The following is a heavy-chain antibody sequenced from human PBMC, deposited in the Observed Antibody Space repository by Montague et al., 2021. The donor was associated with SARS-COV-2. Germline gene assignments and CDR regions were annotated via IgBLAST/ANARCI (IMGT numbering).Heavy chain of an antibody. J-gene: IGHJ2*01. CDR2: INWNSGSV. V-gene: IGHV3-9*01. CDR3: AKDHYASGKMGFFDL. CDR1: GFTFYDSA. Sequence: SLRLSCAASGFTFYDSAMYWVRQAPGKGLEWVSGINWNSGSVDYADSVKGRFTISRDNTENSLFLQMNSLRTEDTALYYCAKDHYASGKMGFFDLWGRGTLVTVSS. D-gene: IGHD3-16*01.